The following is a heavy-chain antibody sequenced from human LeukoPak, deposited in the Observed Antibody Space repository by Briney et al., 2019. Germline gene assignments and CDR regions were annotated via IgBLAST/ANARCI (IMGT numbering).Heavy chain of an antibody. CDR1: GGPISSSSYY. CDR2: INYSGKT. D-gene: IGHD5-18*01. J-gene: IGHJ4*02. Sequence: SETLSLTCTVSGGPISSSSYYWGWIPQPPGKGRQWIGSINYSGKTYYNPSLKSRHTISVDTSKNQFSLKLSSVTAADTAVYYCASGYSYDLFDYWRQGTLVTVSS. V-gene: IGHV4-39*07. CDR3: ASGYSYDLFDY.